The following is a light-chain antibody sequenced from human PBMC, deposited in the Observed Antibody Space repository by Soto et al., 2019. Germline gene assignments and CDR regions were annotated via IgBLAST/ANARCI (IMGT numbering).Light chain of an antibody. Sequence: DIVLTQSPANLSLSPGERATLSCRASQSVSRYLAWYQQKPGQAPRLLIYDASNRATGIPARFSGSGSGTDFTLTIRSLEPEDFAVYYCQQRSDWPSTFGGGTKVEI. CDR1: QSVSRY. CDR2: DAS. V-gene: IGKV3-11*01. J-gene: IGKJ4*01. CDR3: QQRSDWPST.